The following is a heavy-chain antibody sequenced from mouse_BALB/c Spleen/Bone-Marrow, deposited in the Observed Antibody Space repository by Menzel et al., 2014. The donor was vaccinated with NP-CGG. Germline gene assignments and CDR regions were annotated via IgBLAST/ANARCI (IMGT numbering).Heavy chain of an antibody. CDR3: TRDAMDY. V-gene: IGHV5-6-4*01. J-gene: IGHJ4*01. CDR2: ISSGGSYT. CDR1: GFTFSSYT. Sequence: DVMLVESGGGLVKPGGSLKLSCAASGFTFSSYTMSWVRQTPEKRLEWVATISSGGSYTYYPDSVKGRFTISRDSAKNTLYLQMSSLKSEDTAMYYCTRDAMDYWGQGTSVTVSS.